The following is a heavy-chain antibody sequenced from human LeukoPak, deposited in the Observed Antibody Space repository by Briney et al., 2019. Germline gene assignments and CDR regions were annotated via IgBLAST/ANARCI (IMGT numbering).Heavy chain of an antibody. CDR3: ARTNYDFWSGYYREWPGWFDP. Sequence: SETLSLTCTVSGGSISSGGYYWSGIRQHPGKGLEWIGYIYYSGSTYYNPSLKSRVTISVDTSKNQFSLKLSSVTAADTAVYYCARTNYDFWSGYYREWPGWFDPWGQGTLVTVSS. J-gene: IGHJ5*02. CDR2: IYYSGST. V-gene: IGHV4-31*03. D-gene: IGHD3-3*01. CDR1: GGSISSGGYY.